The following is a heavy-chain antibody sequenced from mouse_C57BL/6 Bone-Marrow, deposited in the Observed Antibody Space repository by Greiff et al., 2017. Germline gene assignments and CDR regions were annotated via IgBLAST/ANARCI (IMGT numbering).Heavy chain of an antibody. Sequence: VQLKQSGPELVKPGASVQISCKASGYTFTDYYMNWVKQSHGKSLEWIGDINPNNGGTSYNQKCKGKATLTVDKSSSTAYMELRSLTSEDSAVYYCARADYGNFPFAYWGQGTLVTVSA. CDR1: GYTFTDYY. V-gene: IGHV1-26*01. J-gene: IGHJ3*01. D-gene: IGHD2-1*01. CDR3: ARADYGNFPFAY. CDR2: INPNNGGT.